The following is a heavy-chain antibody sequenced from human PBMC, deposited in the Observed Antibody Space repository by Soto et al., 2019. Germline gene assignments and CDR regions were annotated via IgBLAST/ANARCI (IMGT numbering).Heavy chain of an antibody. CDR3: ARGKWRKTGTCLN. CDR2: IKQDGSEK. J-gene: IGHJ4*02. V-gene: IGHV3-7*01. CDR1: GVTLSSDW. Sequence: GGSLRLSCAASGVTLSSDWMSWVRQGPGKGQEGVANIKQDGSEKYDVDPVKGRFTISRENAKNSLYLQVNRLRAEDTAVDYCARGKWRKTGTCLNWGPGTLVTVSS. D-gene: IGHD1-1*01.